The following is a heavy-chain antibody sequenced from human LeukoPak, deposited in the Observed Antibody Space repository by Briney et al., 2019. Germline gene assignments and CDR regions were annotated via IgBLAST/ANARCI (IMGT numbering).Heavy chain of an antibody. J-gene: IGHJ4*02. V-gene: IGHV3-7*01. Sequence: GGSLRLSCEASGFTFSGYWMSWVRQAPGKGLEWVANIKQDGSEKYYVDSVKGRFTISRDNAKNSLYLQMNSLRAEDTALYYCARGYRDYWGQGTLVTVSS. CDR1: GFTFSGYW. CDR3: ARGYRDY. D-gene: IGHD1-14*01. CDR2: IKQDGSEK.